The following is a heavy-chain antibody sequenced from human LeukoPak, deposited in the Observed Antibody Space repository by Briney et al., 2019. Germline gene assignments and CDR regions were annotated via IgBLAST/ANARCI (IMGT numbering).Heavy chain of an antibody. CDR1: GYTLTELS. D-gene: IGHD2-2*02. V-gene: IGHV1-24*01. CDR2: FDPEDGET. J-gene: IGHJ3*02. CDR3: ATGGRYCSSTSCYKNAFDI. Sequence: ASVKVSCKVSGYTLTELSMHWVRQAPGKGLEWMGGFDPEDGETIYAQKFQGRVTMTEDTSTDTAYMELSSLRSEDTAVYYCATGGRYCSSTSCYKNAFDIWGQGTMVTVSS.